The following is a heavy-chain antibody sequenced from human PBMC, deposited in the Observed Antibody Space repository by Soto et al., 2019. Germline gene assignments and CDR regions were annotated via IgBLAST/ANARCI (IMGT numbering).Heavy chain of an antibody. J-gene: IGHJ4*02. V-gene: IGHV3-23*01. CDR1: GFTFSNYA. CDR2: IGGSGGVT. CDR3: VLWPPYYFDY. D-gene: IGHD3-10*01. Sequence: PGGSLRLSCAASGFTFSNYAMSWVRQAPGKGLEWVSAIGGSGGVTYYADSVKGRFTISRDNSKNTLYLQMNSLRAEDTAVYYCVLWPPYYFDYWGQGTLVTVSS.